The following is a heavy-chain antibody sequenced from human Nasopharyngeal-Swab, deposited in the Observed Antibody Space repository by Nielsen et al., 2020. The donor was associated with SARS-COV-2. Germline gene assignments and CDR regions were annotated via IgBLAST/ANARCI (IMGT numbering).Heavy chain of an antibody. CDR1: GFTFSSYS. V-gene: IGHV3-21*01. Sequence: GESLKISCAASGFTFSSYSMNWVRQAPGKGLEWVSSISSSSSYIYYADSVKGRFTISRDNAKNSLYLQMNSLRAEETAVYYCARTRSPYGDYVDFDYWGQGTLVTVSS. J-gene: IGHJ4*02. CDR2: ISSSSSYI. CDR3: ARTRSPYGDYVDFDY. D-gene: IGHD4-17*01.